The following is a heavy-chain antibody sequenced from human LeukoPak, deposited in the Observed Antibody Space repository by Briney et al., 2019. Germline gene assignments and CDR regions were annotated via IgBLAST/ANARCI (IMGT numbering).Heavy chain of an antibody. D-gene: IGHD3-22*01. Sequence: GESLKISCKGSGYSFTSYWIGWVRQMPGKGLEWMAIIYPGDSDTRYSPSFQGQVTISADKSISTAYLQWSSLKASDTAMYYCARPKYYDSSGYSYWGQGTLVTVSS. V-gene: IGHV5-51*01. CDR2: IYPGDSDT. J-gene: IGHJ4*02. CDR1: GYSFTSYW. CDR3: ARPKYYDSSGYSY.